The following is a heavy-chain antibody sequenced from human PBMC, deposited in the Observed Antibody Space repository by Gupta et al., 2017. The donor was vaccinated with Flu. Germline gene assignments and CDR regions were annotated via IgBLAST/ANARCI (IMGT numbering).Heavy chain of an antibody. D-gene: IGHD6-6*01. CDR3: AAEYTGSSNSK. CDR1: GGSISTPIYH. CDR2: IYYSGNT. J-gene: IGHJ4*02. V-gene: IGHV4-39*01. Sequence: VPGGSISTPIYHWGWVRQAPGKGLEWIGSIYYSGNTYYSPSLKSRVTMSVDTSKNQFSLKLSSVTAADTAVYYCAAEYTGSSNSKWGQGTLVTVSS.